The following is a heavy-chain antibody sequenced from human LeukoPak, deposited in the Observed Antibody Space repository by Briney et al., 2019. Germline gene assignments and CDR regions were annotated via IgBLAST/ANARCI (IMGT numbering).Heavy chain of an antibody. Sequence: ASVKVSCKASGYTFIGYHMHWVRQAPGQGLEWMGWINPNSGDTNYAQKFQGRVTMTRDTSISTAYMELSRLRSDDTAVYYCARDRPRGYCSSTSCFNWFDPWGQGTLVTVSS. D-gene: IGHD2-2*01. V-gene: IGHV1-2*02. CDR1: GYTFIGYH. CDR3: ARDRPRGYCSSTSCFNWFDP. CDR2: INPNSGDT. J-gene: IGHJ5*02.